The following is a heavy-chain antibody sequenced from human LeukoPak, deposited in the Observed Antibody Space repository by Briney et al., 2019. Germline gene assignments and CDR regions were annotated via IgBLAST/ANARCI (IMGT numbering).Heavy chain of an antibody. Sequence: SETLSLTCAVYGGSFSGYYWSWIRQPPGKGLEWIGEINHSGSTNYNPSLKSRVTISVDTPKNQFSVKLSSVTAADTAVYYCARSQNYYGSGDYWSQGTLVTVSS. J-gene: IGHJ4*02. V-gene: IGHV4-34*01. CDR2: INHSGST. D-gene: IGHD3-10*01. CDR3: ARSQNYYGSGDY. CDR1: GGSFSGYY.